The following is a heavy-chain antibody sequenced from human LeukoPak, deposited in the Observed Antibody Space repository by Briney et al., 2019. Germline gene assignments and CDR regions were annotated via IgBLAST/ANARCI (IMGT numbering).Heavy chain of an antibody. Sequence: GGSLRLSCAASGFTFSDHYMDWVRQGPGKGLEWVGRSRDKAHSYTTEYAASVKGRFTISRDDSKNSLYLQMNSLRTEDTAVYYCARVERTYNYGHWGQETLVTVSS. CDR2: SRDKAHSYTT. V-gene: IGHV3-72*01. CDR1: GFTFSDHY. CDR3: ARVERTYNYGH. D-gene: IGHD5-18*01. J-gene: IGHJ4*02.